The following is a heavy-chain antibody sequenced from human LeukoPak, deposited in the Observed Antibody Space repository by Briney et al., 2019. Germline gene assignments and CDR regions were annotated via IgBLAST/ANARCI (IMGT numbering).Heavy chain of an antibody. CDR2: ISSSSSYI. V-gene: IGHV3-21*01. D-gene: IGHD3-10*01. CDR1: GFTFSSYS. Sequence: PGGTLRLSCAASGFTFSSYSMNWVRQAPGKGLEWVSSISSSSSYIYYADSVKGRFTISRDNAKNSLYLQMNSLRAEDTAVYHCARDLAAYGSGSSYLHWGQGTLVTVSS. CDR3: ARDLAAYGSGSSYLH. J-gene: IGHJ4*02.